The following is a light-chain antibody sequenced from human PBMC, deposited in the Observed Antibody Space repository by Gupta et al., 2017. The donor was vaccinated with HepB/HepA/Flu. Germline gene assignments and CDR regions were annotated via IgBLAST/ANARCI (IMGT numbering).Light chain of an antibody. CDR3: QQCSDWPPFT. CDR2: GAY. J-gene: IGKJ5*01. Sequence: EIVLTQSPATLSLSPGERVTLSCRASRSISASLDWYQQKPGQAPRLLIYGAYTSATGLPARFIGSGSGTEFTLTIISLQSEDFAVYYCQQCSDWPPFTFGQGTRLEIK. CDR1: RSISAS. V-gene: IGKV3-11*01.